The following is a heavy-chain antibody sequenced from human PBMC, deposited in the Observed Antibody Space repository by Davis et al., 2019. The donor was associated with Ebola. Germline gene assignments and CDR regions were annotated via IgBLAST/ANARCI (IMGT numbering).Heavy chain of an antibody. CDR3: AREGYSSAWPSFFDY. CDR2: INHSGST. V-gene: IGHV4-34*01. D-gene: IGHD6-19*01. Sequence: SETLSLTCAVYGGSFSGYYWSWIRQPPGKGLEWIGEINHSGSTNCNPSLKSRITISVDTSKNQFSLKLSSVTAADTAVYYCAREGYSSAWPSFFDYWGQGTLVTVSS. CDR1: GGSFSGYY. J-gene: IGHJ4*02.